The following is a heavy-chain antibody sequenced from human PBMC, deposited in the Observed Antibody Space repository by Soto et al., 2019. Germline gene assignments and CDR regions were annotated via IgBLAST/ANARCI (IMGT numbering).Heavy chain of an antibody. D-gene: IGHD1-26*01. V-gene: IGHV3-73*02. CDR2: IRSKTHNYAT. Sequence: EVQLVESGGGLVQPGESLKLSCAASGFTLSGSAVHWVRQASGKGLEWVGRIRSKTHNYATDYIASVKGRFTMSRDDSNNPAYLQMKGLKTDDTAVYYCTRSGGSYSFGYWGQGTLVTVSS. CDR1: GFTLSGSA. CDR3: TRSGGSYSFGY. J-gene: IGHJ4*02.